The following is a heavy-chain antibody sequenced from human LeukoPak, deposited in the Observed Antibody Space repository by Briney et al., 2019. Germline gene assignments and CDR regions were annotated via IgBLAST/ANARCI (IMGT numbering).Heavy chain of an antibody. CDR1: GFTLSSYS. CDR2: ISSSSSTI. CDR3: ARESPPFTSGSYYSR. D-gene: IGHD1-26*01. V-gene: IGHV3-48*04. J-gene: IGHJ4*02. Sequence: GGSLRLSCAASGFTLSSYSMNWVRQAPGKGLEWVSYISSSSSTIYYADSVKGRFTISRDNAKNSLYLQMNSLRAEDTAVYYCARESPPFTSGSYYSRWGQGTLVTVSS.